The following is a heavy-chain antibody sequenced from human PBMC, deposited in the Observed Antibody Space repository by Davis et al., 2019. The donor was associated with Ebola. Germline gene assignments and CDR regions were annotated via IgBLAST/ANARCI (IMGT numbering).Heavy chain of an antibody. J-gene: IGHJ4*02. CDR1: GFTFSSYW. CDR2: ISRDGSRT. CDR3: ARNRHYEILTGYYTLAFDY. D-gene: IGHD3-9*01. V-gene: IGHV3-74*01. Sequence: GESLKISCAASGFTFSSYWMHWVRQAPGKGLVWVSRISRDGSRTTYADSVKGRFTISRDNAKNTLYLQMNSLRAEDTAVYYCARNRHYEILTGYYTLAFDYWGQGTLVTVSS.